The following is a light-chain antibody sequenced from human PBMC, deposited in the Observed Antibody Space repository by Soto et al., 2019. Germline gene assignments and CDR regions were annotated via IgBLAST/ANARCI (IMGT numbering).Light chain of an antibody. J-gene: IGKJ4*01. CDR3: QQRSNWPLLT. V-gene: IGKV3-11*01. Sequence: EIVLTQSPDTRSLSPGERATLSCRASQSIRTSLAWYQHKPGQAPRLLIYDAYNRATGIPARFRGSGSGTDFTLTISSLEPEDFAVYYCQQRSNWPLLTFGGGTKVEIK. CDR2: DAY. CDR1: QSIRTS.